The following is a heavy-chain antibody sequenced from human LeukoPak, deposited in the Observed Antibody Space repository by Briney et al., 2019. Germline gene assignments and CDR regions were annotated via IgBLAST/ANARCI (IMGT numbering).Heavy chain of an antibody. CDR2: ISAYNGLT. CDR1: GYTFNNYG. D-gene: IGHD3-22*01. J-gene: IGHJ4*02. CDR3: ARGPRYAYDSSALVLDS. V-gene: IGHV1-18*01. Sequence: VKVSCKASGYTFNNYGVTWVRQAPGQGLEWMGRISAYNGLTNYARNLQDRVTMTTDTSTSTAYMELRRLRPSDTAVYYCARGPRYAYDSSALVLDSWGQGTLVTVSS.